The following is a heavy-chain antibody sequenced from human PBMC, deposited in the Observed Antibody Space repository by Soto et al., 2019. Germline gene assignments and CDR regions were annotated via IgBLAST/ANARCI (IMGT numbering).Heavy chain of an antibody. CDR2: INHSGST. J-gene: IGHJ6*02. Sequence: PSETLSLTCAVYGGSFSGYYWSWIRQPPGKGLEWIGEINHSGSTNYNPSLKSRVTISVDTSKNQFSLKVGSVTAADTAVYYCASSSLYGMDVWDQGTTVTVSS. V-gene: IGHV4-34*01. CDR1: GGSFSGYY. CDR3: ASSSLYGMDV.